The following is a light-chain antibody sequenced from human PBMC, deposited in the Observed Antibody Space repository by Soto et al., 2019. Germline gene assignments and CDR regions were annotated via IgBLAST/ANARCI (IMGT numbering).Light chain of an antibody. CDR1: QSVRRY. CDR3: QQRNNWPPIP. V-gene: IGKV3-11*01. Sequence: IVMKQSQGHLSFSXXERATVSCRASQSVRRYLAWYQQKPGQAPRLLTYDASTRATGIPARFSGSGSETDFTLTITSLEPEDFAVYYCQQRNNWPPIPFGQGTLLAIK. J-gene: IGKJ5*01. CDR2: DAS.